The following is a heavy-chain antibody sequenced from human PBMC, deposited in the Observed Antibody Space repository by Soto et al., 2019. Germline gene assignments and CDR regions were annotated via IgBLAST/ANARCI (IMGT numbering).Heavy chain of an antibody. D-gene: IGHD3-10*01. Sequence: QVQLQESGPGLVKPSQTLSLTCTVSGGSFNSGGYFWSWIRQHPGRGLEWIAYIHYSGRTDYNPSLKSRITISVDTSKNQFSLKLSSVTAADTAVHYCARADYGSGSYGFDYWGQGTLVTVSS. CDR3: ARADYGSGSYGFDY. V-gene: IGHV4-31*03. CDR2: IHYSGRT. J-gene: IGHJ4*02. CDR1: GGSFNSGGYF.